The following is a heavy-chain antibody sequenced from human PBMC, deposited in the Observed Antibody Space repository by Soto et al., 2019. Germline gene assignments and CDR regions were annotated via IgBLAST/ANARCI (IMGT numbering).Heavy chain of an antibody. D-gene: IGHD2-2*01. CDR1: DFTFSNAW. Sequence: PGGSLRLSCAASDFTFSNAWINWVRQAPGKGLEWVTSISGSSGTTYHADSVKGRFTTSRDNSKNTLYLQMNSLRAGDTALYYCAKASNVIVVPGAKYTYWGQGALVTVSS. CDR2: ISGSSGTT. V-gene: IGHV3-23*01. J-gene: IGHJ4*02. CDR3: AKASNVIVVPGAKYTY.